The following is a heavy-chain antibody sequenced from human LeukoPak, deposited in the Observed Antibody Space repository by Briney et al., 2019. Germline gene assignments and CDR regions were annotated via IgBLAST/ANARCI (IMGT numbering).Heavy chain of an antibody. CDR1: GGSISSGVYS. V-gene: IGHV4-30-2*01. CDR3: ARGGRTMVRGVITPLNNWFDP. CDR2: IYHSGST. D-gene: IGHD3-10*01. Sequence: PSETLSLTCAVSGGSISSGVYSWSWIRQPPGQGLEWIGYIYHSGSTYYNPSLKSRVTISVDRSKNQFSLKLSSVTAADTAVYYCARGGRTMVRGVITPLNNWFDPWGQGTLVTVSS. J-gene: IGHJ5*02.